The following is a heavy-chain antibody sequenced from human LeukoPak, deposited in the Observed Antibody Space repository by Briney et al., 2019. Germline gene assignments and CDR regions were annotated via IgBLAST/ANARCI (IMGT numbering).Heavy chain of an antibody. V-gene: IGHV4-30-4*01. D-gene: IGHD2-15*01. Sequence: SQTLSLTCTVSGASIRSGNYYWSWIRQPPGKGLEWIGYIYDSGSTYYNPSHKSRITISVDTSENRFSLKLSSVTATDTAVYYCARDCSGGSCYGAFDIWGQGTMVTVSS. J-gene: IGHJ3*02. CDR2: IYDSGST. CDR3: ARDCSGGSCYGAFDI. CDR1: GASIRSGNYY.